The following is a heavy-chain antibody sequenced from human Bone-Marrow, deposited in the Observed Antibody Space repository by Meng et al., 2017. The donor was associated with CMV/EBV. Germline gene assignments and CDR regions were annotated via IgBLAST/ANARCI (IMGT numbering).Heavy chain of an antibody. D-gene: IGHD3-3*01. Sequence: ASVKVSCKASGYTFTSYGISWVRQAPGQGLEWMGWISAYNGNTNYAQKLQGRVTMTTDTSTSTATMELRSLRSDDTAVYYGARGVTIFGVVIKYFDYWGQGTLVTVSS. V-gene: IGHV1-18*01. J-gene: IGHJ4*02. CDR2: ISAYNGNT. CDR3: ARGVTIFGVVIKYFDY. CDR1: GYTFTSYG.